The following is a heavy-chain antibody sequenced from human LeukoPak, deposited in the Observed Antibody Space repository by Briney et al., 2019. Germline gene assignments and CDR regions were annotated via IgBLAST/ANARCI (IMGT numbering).Heavy chain of an antibody. Sequence: SETLSLTCTVSGDSISSYYWSWIRQPPGKGLEWIGYIYYSGNTNYNPSLKSRVTISVDTSKNQFSLKLSSVTAADTAVYYCATFSYAGNAGGSVGPWGQGTLVTVSS. J-gene: IGHJ5*02. V-gene: IGHV4-59*01. CDR1: GDSISSYY. CDR3: ATFSYAGNAGGSVGP. CDR2: IYYSGNT. D-gene: IGHD4-23*01.